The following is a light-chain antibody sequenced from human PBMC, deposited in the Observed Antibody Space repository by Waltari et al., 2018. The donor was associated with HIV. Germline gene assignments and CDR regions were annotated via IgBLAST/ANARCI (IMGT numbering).Light chain of an antibody. J-gene: IGKJ2*01. CDR1: QTISSY. CDR3: QQSSETPRT. V-gene: IGKV1-39*01. Sequence: DIQMTQSPSSLSAGVGDTVTITCRASQTISSYLNWYHQRPGKAPQLLIYAASTLQRWVPSRFSGSGSGTDFALTISGLQPEDFGTYYCQQSSETPRTFGQGTHLEIK. CDR2: AAS.